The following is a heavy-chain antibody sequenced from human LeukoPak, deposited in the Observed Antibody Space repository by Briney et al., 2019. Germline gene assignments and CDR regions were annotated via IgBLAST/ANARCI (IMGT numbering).Heavy chain of an antibody. CDR1: GGSFSGYY. V-gene: IGHV4-34*01. CDR2: INHSGST. J-gene: IGHJ4*02. Sequence: SETLSLTXAVYGGSFSGYYWSWIRQPPGKGLEWIGEINHSGSTNYNPSLKSRVTISVDTSKNQFSLKLSSVTAADTAVYYCARGYAGRLAAIFGYYWGQGTLVTVSS. CDR3: ARGYAGRLAAIFGYY. D-gene: IGHD3-3*01.